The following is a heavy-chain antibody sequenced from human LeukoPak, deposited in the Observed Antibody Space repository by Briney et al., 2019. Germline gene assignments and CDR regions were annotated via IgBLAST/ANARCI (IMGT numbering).Heavy chain of an antibody. CDR2: ISSSSSNI. J-gene: IGHJ3*02. D-gene: IGHD2-2*01. Sequence: GGSLGLSCAASGLIFSSYSMNWVRQAPGKGLEWVSYISSSSSNINYADSVKGRFTTSRDNAKNSLYLQMNSLRAEDTAVYYCARDQQAIPYAFDIWGQGTMVTVSS. CDR1: GLIFSSYS. CDR3: ARDQQAIPYAFDI. V-gene: IGHV3-48*01.